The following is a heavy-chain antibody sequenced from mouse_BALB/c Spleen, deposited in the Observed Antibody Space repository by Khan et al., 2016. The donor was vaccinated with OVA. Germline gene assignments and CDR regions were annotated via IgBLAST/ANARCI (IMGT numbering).Heavy chain of an antibody. D-gene: IGHD4-1*01. CDR1: GFTFSSYS. Sequence: EVELVGSGGDLVKPGGSLKLSCAASGFTFSSYSMSWVRQTPDKRLEWVASISSGGDYTYYPASVKGRFTISRDNAKNTLYLQMSDLKSEDTAMYYCADHLTGSFAYWGQGTLVTVSA. CDR2: ISSGGDYT. J-gene: IGHJ3*01. V-gene: IGHV5-6*01. CDR3: ADHLTGSFAY.